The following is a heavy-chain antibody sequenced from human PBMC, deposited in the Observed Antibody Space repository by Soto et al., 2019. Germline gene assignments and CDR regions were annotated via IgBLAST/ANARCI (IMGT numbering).Heavy chain of an antibody. Sequence: SETLSLTCTVSGGSISSGDYYWSWIRQPPGKGLEWIGYVYYTGSTYYNPSLKSRVTISGDTSKNQFSLKLSSVTAADTAVYYCVRDSGTITIILWGKGTMVT. V-gene: IGHV4-30-4*01. CDR1: GGSISSGDYY. J-gene: IGHJ3*01. D-gene: IGHD3-22*01. CDR3: VRDSGTITIIL. CDR2: VYYTGST.